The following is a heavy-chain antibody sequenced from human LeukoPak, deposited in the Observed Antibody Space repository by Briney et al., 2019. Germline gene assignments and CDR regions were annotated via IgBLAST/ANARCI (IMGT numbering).Heavy chain of an antibody. CDR1: GFTFDGYS. CDR3: ARWLEGFTPLDY. J-gene: IGHJ4*02. Sequence: PGGSLRLSCVASGFTFDGYSMNWVRQPPGKGLEWVSSISTSGRYINYAGSVRGRFTISRDNTKNSLFLHMNSLRVEDTATYYCARWLEGFTPLDYWGQGTLVTVSS. CDR2: ISTSGRYI. V-gene: IGHV3-21*04. D-gene: IGHD5-12*01.